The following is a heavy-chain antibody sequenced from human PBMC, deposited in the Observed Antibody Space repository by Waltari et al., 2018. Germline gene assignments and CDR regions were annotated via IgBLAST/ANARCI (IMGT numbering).Heavy chain of an antibody. CDR2: IYYSGST. CDR3: ARGGYSSSWVTYFDY. D-gene: IGHD6-13*01. CDR1: GGSISSGGYY. J-gene: IGHJ4*02. Sequence: QVQLQESGPGLVKPSQTLSLTCTVSGGSISSGGYYWSLIRQHPGKGLEWIGYIYYSGSTYYNPSLKSRVTISVDTSKNQFSLKLSSVTAADTAVYYCARGGYSSSWVTYFDYWGQGTLVTVSS. V-gene: IGHV4-31*03.